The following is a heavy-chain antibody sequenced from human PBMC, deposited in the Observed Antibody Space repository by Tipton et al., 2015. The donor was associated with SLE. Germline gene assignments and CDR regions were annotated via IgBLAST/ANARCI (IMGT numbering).Heavy chain of an antibody. CDR2: ISYDGSNK. V-gene: IGHV3-30-3*01. Sequence: QLVQSGGGVVQPGRSLRLSCAASGFTFSSYAMHWVRQAPGKGLEWVAVISYDGSNKYYADSVKGRFTISRDNSKNTLYLQMNSLRAEDTAVYYCARDRLYSGGAVGAFDIWGQGTMVTVSS. D-gene: IGHD1-26*01. CDR3: ARDRLYSGGAVGAFDI. J-gene: IGHJ3*02. CDR1: GFTFSSYA.